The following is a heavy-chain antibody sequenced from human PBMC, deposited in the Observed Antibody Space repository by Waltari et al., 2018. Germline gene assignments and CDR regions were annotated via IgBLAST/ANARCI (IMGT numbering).Heavy chain of an antibody. CDR1: GYTFTGYY. CDR3: ARGIRFAGIAARPDY. CDR2: INPNSGGT. Sequence: QVQLVQSGAEVKKPGASVKVSCKASGYTFTGYYMHWVRQAPGQGLEWMGWINPNSGGTNDAQEFQGRVTMTRDTSISTAYMELSRLGSDDTAVYYCARGIRFAGIAARPDYWGQGTLVTVSS. V-gene: IGHV1-2*02. D-gene: IGHD6-6*01. J-gene: IGHJ4*02.